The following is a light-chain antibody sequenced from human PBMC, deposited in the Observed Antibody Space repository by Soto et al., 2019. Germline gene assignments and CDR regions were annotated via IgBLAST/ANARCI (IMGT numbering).Light chain of an antibody. Sequence: IVVTKSPTTLSESPGERATLSCRASQSVSSNLAWYQQKPGQATRLLIYGASTRATGIPASFSGSASGTDFTIIISLLPQEDATVYCRQQYAFSPGTFGQGTKVDIK. CDR2: GAS. J-gene: IGKJ1*01. CDR3: QQYAFSPGT. CDR1: QSVSSN. V-gene: IGKV3-15*01.